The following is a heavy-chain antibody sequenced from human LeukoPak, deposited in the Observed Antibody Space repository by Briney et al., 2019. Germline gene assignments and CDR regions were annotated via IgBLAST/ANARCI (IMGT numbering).Heavy chain of an antibody. Sequence: SETLSLTCAVSGGSISSGGYSWSWIRQPPGKGLEWIGYIYHSGSTYYNPSLKSRVTISVDTSKNQFSLKLSSVTAADTAVYYCARASSYYDFWSGYRSYFDYWGQGTLVTVSS. V-gene: IGHV4-30-2*01. CDR1: GGSISSGGYS. CDR3: ARASSYYDFWSGYRSYFDY. J-gene: IGHJ4*02. CDR2: IYHSGST. D-gene: IGHD3-3*01.